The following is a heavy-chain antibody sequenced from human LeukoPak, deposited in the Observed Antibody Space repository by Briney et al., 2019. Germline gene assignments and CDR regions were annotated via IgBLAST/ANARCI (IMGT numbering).Heavy chain of an antibody. CDR2: INHSGST. J-gene: IGHJ6*02. CDR3: ARVWELLTPYYYYGMDV. V-gene: IGHV4-34*01. CDR1: GGSFSGYY. D-gene: IGHD1-26*01. Sequence: PSETLSLTCAVYGGSFSGYYWSWIRQPPGKGLEWIGEINHSGSTNYNPSLKSRVTISVDTSKNQFSLKLSSVTAADTAVYYCARVWELLTPYYYYGMDVWGQGTTVTVSS.